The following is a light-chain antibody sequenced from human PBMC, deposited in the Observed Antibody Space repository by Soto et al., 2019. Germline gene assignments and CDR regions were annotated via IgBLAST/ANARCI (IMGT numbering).Light chain of an antibody. CDR3: QQYSNWPPWT. J-gene: IGKJ1*01. Sequence: EIVMTQSPATLSVSPGERATLSCRASQSVSSNLAWYQQKPGQAPRLLIYGASTRAPGIPARFSGSGSGTEFTLTISSLQSEDFSVYYCQQYSNWPPWTFGQGTKVEIK. V-gene: IGKV3-15*01. CDR2: GAS. CDR1: QSVSSN.